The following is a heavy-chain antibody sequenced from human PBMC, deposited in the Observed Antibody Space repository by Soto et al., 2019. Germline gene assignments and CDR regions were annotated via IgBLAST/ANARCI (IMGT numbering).Heavy chain of an antibody. V-gene: IGHV3-48*03. CDR1: GFSFSNSE. J-gene: IGHJ4*02. Sequence: EVQLVESGGGLVQPGGSLRLSCAASGFSFSNSEMNWIHQAPGKGLEWVSHMTGSGSAIYYADSVKGRFTISRDNAKNSLYLHLNSLRAEDTALYYCARSGGDYRPFDSWGQGTLVTVSS. D-gene: IGHD2-21*01. CDR3: ARSGGDYRPFDS. CDR2: MTGSGSAI.